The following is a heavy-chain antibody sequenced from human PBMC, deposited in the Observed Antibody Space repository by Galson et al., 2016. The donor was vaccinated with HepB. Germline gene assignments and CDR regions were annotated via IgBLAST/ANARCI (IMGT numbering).Heavy chain of an antibody. Sequence: SVKVSCKASGYTFTSYGISWVQQAPGQGLEWMGWISPYNGDTNYAQKLQGRVTVTTDTSASTAYMELRSLRSDDTAVYYCARGGGSAYYGMDVWGQGTTVTVSS. J-gene: IGHJ6*02. CDR1: GYTFTSYG. CDR3: ARGGGSAYYGMDV. V-gene: IGHV1-18*01. D-gene: IGHD1-26*01. CDR2: ISPYNGDT.